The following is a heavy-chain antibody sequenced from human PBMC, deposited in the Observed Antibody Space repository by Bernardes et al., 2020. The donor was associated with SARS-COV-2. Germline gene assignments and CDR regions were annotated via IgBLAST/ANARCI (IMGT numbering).Heavy chain of an antibody. CDR3: ARDNSNGWYKPNFDY. Sequence: ASVKVSCKASGYTFTSYGISWVRQAPGQGLEWMGWISAYNGNTTYAQKLQGRVTMTTDTSTSTAYMELRSLRSDDTAVYYCARDNSNGWYKPNFDYWGQGTLVTVYS. CDR1: GYTFTSYG. D-gene: IGHD6-19*01. V-gene: IGHV1-18*01. J-gene: IGHJ4*02. CDR2: ISAYNGNT.